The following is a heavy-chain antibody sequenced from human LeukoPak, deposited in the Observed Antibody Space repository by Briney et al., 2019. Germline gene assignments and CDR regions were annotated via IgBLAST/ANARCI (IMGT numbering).Heavy chain of an antibody. CDR1: GGSFSGYY. V-gene: IGHV4-34*01. CDR2: INHSGST. D-gene: IGHD2-2*01. CDR3: ARQYCSSTSCAFDY. J-gene: IGHJ4*02. Sequence: PSETLCLTCAVYGGSFSGYYWSWIRQPPGKGLEWIGEINHSGSTNYKPSLKSRVTISVDTSKNQFSLKLSSVAAADTAVYYCARQYCSSTSCAFDYWGQGTLVTVSS.